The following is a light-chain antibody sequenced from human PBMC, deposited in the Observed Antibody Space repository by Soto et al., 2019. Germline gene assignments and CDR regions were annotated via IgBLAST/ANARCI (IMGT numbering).Light chain of an antibody. Sequence: EIVLTQSPGTLSLSPGERATLSCRASQSVSSSHLAWYQQKPGQAPRLFMYGASNRATGIPDRFSGSGSGKDFTLSISILEPEDFAVYYCQHYGSSRRTFGQGTKLEIK. V-gene: IGKV3-20*01. CDR1: QSVSSSH. CDR2: GAS. J-gene: IGKJ2*01. CDR3: QHYGSSRRT.